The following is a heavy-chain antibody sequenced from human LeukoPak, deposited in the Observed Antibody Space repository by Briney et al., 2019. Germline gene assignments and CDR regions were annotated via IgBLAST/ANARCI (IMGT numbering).Heavy chain of an antibody. V-gene: IGHV1-18*04. CDR1: GYTFTSYY. J-gene: IGHJ4*02. Sequence: ASVKVSCKASGYTFTSYYMHWVRQAPGQGLEWMGWISAYNGNTNYAQKLQGRVTMTTDTSTSTAYMELRSLRSDDTAVYYCARVGGPYSGSHPYYFDYWGQGTLVTVSS. CDR3: ARVGGPYSGSHPYYFDY. D-gene: IGHD1-26*01. CDR2: ISAYNGNT.